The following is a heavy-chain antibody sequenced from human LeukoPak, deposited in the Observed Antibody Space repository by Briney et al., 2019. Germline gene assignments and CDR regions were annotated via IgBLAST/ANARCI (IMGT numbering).Heavy chain of an antibody. Sequence: PGGSLRLSCAASAFTFRTYWMSWVRQAPGKGLEWVSAISGSGGSTYYADSVKGRFTISRDNSKNTLYLQMNSLRAEDTAVYYCAKGNYGDYRPYYFDYWGQGTLVTVSS. CDR1: AFTFRTYW. J-gene: IGHJ4*02. CDR3: AKGNYGDYRPYYFDY. CDR2: ISGSGGST. V-gene: IGHV3-23*01. D-gene: IGHD4-17*01.